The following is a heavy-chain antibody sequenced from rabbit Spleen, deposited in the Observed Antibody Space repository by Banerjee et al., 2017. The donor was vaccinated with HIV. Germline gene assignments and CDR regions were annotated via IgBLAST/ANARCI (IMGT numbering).Heavy chain of an antibody. V-gene: IGHV1S45*01. CDR2: IDAGSSGFT. J-gene: IGHJ6*01. CDR3: ARDSSSSFSSYGMDL. D-gene: IGHD1-1*01. Sequence: QEQLVESGGGLVQPEGSLTLTCKASGFSFSDRDVMCWVRQAPGKGLEWVVCIDAGSSGFTYFASWAKGRFTISKTASTTVTLQMTSLTAADTATYFCARDSSSSFSSYGMDLWGQGTLVTVS. CDR1: GFSFSDRDV.